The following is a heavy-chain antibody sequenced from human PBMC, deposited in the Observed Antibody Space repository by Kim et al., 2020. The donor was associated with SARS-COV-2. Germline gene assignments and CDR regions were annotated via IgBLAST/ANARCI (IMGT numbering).Heavy chain of an antibody. CDR3: AGGRGVLSYFDY. J-gene: IGHJ4*02. CDR1: GGSFSGYY. Sequence: SETLSLTCAVYGGSFSGYYWSWIRQPPGKGLEWIGEINHSGSTNYNPSLKSRVTISVDTSKNQFSLKLSSVTAADTAVYYCAGGRGVLSYFDYWGQGTLVTVSS. CDR2: INHSGST. V-gene: IGHV4-34*01.